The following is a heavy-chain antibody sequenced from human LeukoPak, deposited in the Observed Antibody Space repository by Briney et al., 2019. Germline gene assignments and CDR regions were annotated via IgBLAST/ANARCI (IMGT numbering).Heavy chain of an antibody. CDR1: GFTFSDYY. CDR3: AKGGISLVRGSFDY. J-gene: IGHJ4*02. Sequence: PGGSLRLSCAASGFTFSDYYMSWVRQAPGKGLEWVSAMSGSGGDTFYADSVKGRFTISRDHSRTTLFLQMNSLRAEDTAVHYCAKGGISLVRGSFDYWGQGTLVTVSS. V-gene: IGHV3-23*01. D-gene: IGHD3-10*01. CDR2: MSGSGGDT.